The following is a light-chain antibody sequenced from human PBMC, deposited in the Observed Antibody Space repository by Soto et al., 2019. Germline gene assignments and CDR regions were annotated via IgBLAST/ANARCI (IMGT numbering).Light chain of an antibody. J-gene: IGKJ4*01. V-gene: IGKV1-12*01. Sequence: DIQMTQSPSSVSASVGDRVIISCRASQAFSNLLAWYQQKPGKAPKLLIYGASTLQGGVPSRFSGSESGTEFTLTISSVQPEDFATYYCQQANNFPLTFGGGTKVDIX. CDR2: GAS. CDR3: QQANNFPLT. CDR1: QAFSNL.